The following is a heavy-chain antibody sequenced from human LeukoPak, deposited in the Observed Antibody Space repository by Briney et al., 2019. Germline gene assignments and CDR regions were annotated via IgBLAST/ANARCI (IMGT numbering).Heavy chain of an antibody. CDR1: GYTFTSYG. D-gene: IGHD3-3*01. Sequence: EASVKVSCKASGYTFTSYGISWVRQAPGQGLEWMGWISAYNGNTNYAPKLQGRVTMTTDTSTNTAYMELRSLRSDDTAVYYCARVSRLDFQLRHAFNIWGQGTLVTVSS. CDR2: ISAYNGNT. V-gene: IGHV1-18*01. CDR3: ARVSRLDFQLRHAFNI. J-gene: IGHJ3*02.